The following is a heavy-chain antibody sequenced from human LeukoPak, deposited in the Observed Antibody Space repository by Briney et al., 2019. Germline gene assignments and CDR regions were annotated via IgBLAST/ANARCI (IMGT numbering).Heavy chain of an antibody. V-gene: IGHV3-30*02. CDR2: IRYDESKT. Sequence: QTGGSLRLSCAASGFTFSSYGMHWVRQAPAKGLEWVAFIRYDESKTYYGDSVKGRFTISRDNSKNTLYLQMNSLRAEDTAVYYCAKDHYYDSAYYFDYWGQGTLVTVSS. J-gene: IGHJ4*02. CDR1: GFTFSSYG. D-gene: IGHD3-22*01. CDR3: AKDHYYDSAYYFDY.